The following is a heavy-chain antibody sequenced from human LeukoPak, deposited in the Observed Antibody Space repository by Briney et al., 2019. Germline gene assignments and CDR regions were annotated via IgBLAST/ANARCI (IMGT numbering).Heavy chain of an antibody. CDR2: INPNSGGT. CDR3: ARATIQEYYYDSSGYDDAFDI. V-gene: IGHV1-2*02. J-gene: IGHJ3*02. D-gene: IGHD3-22*01. CDR1: GYTFTGYY. Sequence: ASVKVSCKASGYTFTGYYMHWVRQAPGQGLEWMGWINPNSGGTNYAQKFQGRVTMTRDTSISTAYKELSRLRSDDTAVYYCARATIQEYYYDSSGYDDAFDIWGQGTMVTVSS.